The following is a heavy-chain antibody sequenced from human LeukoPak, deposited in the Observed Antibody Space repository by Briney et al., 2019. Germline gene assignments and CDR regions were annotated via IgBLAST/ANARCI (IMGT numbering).Heavy chain of an antibody. J-gene: IGHJ4*02. V-gene: IGHV3-23*01. Sequence: GGSLRLSCAGSGFIFSDHYIDWVRQAPGKGPEWVSAISGSGGSTYYADSVKGRFTISRDNSKNTLYLQMNSLRAEDTAVYYCAKKDNYGGPDYWGQGTLVTVSS. CDR2: ISGSGGST. CDR1: GFIFSDHY. CDR3: AKKDNYGGPDY. D-gene: IGHD4-23*01.